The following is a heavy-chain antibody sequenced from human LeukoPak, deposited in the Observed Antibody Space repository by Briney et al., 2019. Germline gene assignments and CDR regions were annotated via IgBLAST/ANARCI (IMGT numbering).Heavy chain of an antibody. V-gene: IGHV3-74*01. D-gene: IGHD6-19*01. Sequence: GGSLRLSCAASGFTFSSYWMHWVRQAPGKGLVWVSRINSGGSSTSYVDSVKGRFTISRDNAKNTLYLQMNSLRAEDTAVYYCASTRRSRGIAVAGKRYYYYYYMDVWGKGTTVTISS. J-gene: IGHJ6*03. CDR1: GFTFSSYW. CDR3: ASTRRSRGIAVAGKRYYYYYYMDV. CDR2: INSGGSST.